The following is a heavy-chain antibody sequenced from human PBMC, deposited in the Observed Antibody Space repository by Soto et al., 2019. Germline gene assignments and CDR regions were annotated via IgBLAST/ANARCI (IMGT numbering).Heavy chain of an antibody. CDR2: TYYSGST. CDR3: ARDRIVVVVAATPSYYYGMDV. V-gene: IGHV4-30-4*01. D-gene: IGHD2-15*01. CDR1: GGSISSGDYC. Sequence: QVQLQESGPGLVKPSQTLSLTCTVSGGSISSGDYCWSWIRQPPGKGLEWLGYTYYSGSTYYNPSLKSRVTISVDTSKNQFSLKLSSVTAADTAVYYCARDRIVVVVAATPSYYYGMDVWGQGTTVTVSS. J-gene: IGHJ6*02.